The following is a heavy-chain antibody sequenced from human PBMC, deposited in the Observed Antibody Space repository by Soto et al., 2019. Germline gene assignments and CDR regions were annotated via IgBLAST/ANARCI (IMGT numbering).Heavy chain of an antibody. V-gene: IGHV3-33*01. J-gene: IGHJ4*02. CDR1: GFTFSDFC. CDR3: AREFSLALHF. CDR2: VWYDGTAK. D-gene: IGHD3-16*01. Sequence: PGGSLRVSCSASGFTFSDFCMYWVRQAPGKGLEWVAVVWYDGTAKYYGDPVKGRFTIPRDNSKNMVYLQMDSLRADDTAVYYCAREFSLALHFWGQGSLVTVSS.